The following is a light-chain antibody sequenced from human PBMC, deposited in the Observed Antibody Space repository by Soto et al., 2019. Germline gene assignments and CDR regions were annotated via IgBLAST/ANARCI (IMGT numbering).Light chain of an antibody. CDR1: QGIKNF. J-gene: IGKJ1*01. CDR3: QRYDSVPRT. CDR2: DAS. Sequence: DIRMTQSPPSLSASVGDKVTITCRASQGIKNFLAWYHQKPGDIPKLLMYDASTLQSGASSRFSGSGSGTVFTLTINSPQPEDVGSYYCQRYDSVPRTFGQGTKVEVK. V-gene: IGKV1-27*01.